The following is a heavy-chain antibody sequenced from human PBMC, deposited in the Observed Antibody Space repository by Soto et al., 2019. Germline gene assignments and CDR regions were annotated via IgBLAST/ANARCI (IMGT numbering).Heavy chain of an antibody. D-gene: IGHD1-26*01. V-gene: IGHV4-34*11. Sequence: QVQLQQWGAGLLKPSETLSLTCAVHGGSFSGFYWTWIRQPPGKGLEWIGYIYYSGTTNYNSHLKSRVTLSVDTSRNQFSLSLTSLTAADTAVYFCARSQRGRTAFTFDYWGQGVLVTVSS. CDR2: IYYSGTT. CDR1: GGSFSGFY. CDR3: ARSQRGRTAFTFDY. J-gene: IGHJ4*02.